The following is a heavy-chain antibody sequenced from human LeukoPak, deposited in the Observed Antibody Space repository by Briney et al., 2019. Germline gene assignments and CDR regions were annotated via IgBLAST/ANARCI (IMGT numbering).Heavy chain of an antibody. J-gene: IGHJ4*02. CDR2: ISSSSSYI. CDR3: ARDLRFLEWLLQEYYFDY. V-gene: IGHV3-21*01. CDR1: GFTFSSYS. D-gene: IGHD3-3*01. Sequence: GGSLRLSCAASGFTFSSYSMNWVRQAPGKGLECASSISSSSSYIYYADSVKGRFTISRDNAKNSLYLQMNSLRAEDTAVYYWARDLRFLEWLLQEYYFDYWGQGTLVTVSS.